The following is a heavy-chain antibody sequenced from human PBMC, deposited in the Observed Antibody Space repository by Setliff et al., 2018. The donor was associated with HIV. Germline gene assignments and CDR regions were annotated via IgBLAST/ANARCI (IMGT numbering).Heavy chain of an antibody. V-gene: IGHV1-2*02. Sequence: ASVKVSCKASGYTFTGYYLHWVRQAPGQGLEWMGWIDPNSGDTNYEQKFQGRVSMTRDTSISTVYMELSSLRSDDTAVYYCARAAGYSSTWYSESFQHWGQGTVVTVSS. D-gene: IGHD6-13*01. J-gene: IGHJ1*01. CDR2: IDPNSGDT. CDR3: ARAAGYSSTWYSESFQH. CDR1: GYTFTGYY.